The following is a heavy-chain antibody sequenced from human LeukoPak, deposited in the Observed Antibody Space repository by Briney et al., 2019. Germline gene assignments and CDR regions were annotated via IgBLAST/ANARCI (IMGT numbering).Heavy chain of an antibody. CDR2: VSGNGGST. Sequence: PGGSLRLSCAASGFSFSTYAMSWVRQAPGEGLEWVSGVSGNGGSTSYADSVKGRFTIFRDNSKNTVYLQMNSLRVEDTAVYYCAKSLYGGCDYWGQGTVVTVSS. V-gene: IGHV3-23*01. J-gene: IGHJ4*02. CDR3: AKSLYGGCDY. D-gene: IGHD3-16*02. CDR1: GFSFSTYA.